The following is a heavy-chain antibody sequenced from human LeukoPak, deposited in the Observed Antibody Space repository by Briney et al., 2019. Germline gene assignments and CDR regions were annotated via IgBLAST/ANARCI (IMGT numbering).Heavy chain of an antibody. D-gene: IGHD6-13*01. Sequence: SETLSLTCAVYGGSFSGYYWSWIRQPPGKGLEWIGEINHSGSTNYNPSLKSRVTISVDTSKNQFSLKLSPVTAADTAVYYCARGGHSSSWYRRNWFDPWGQGTLVTVSS. CDR3: ARGGHSSSWYRRNWFDP. V-gene: IGHV4-34*01. CDR1: GGSFSGYY. CDR2: INHSGST. J-gene: IGHJ5*02.